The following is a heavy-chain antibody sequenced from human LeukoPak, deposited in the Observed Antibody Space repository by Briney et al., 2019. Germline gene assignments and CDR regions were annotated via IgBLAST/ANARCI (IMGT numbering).Heavy chain of an antibody. CDR2: IYPGDSDT. CDR1: GYSFTSYW. V-gene: IGHV5-51*01. CDR3: ARDCSSTSCYVWDHVTPDAFDI. J-gene: IGHJ3*02. Sequence: PGESLKISCKGSGYSFTSYWIGWVRQMPGKGLEWMGIIYPGDSDTRYSPSFQGQVTISADKSISTAYLQWSSLKASDTAMYYCARDCSSTSCYVWDHVTPDAFDIWGQGTMVTVSS. D-gene: IGHD2-2*01.